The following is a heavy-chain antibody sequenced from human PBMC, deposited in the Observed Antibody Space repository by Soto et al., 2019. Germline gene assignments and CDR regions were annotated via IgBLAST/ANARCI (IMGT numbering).Heavy chain of an antibody. CDR2: ISYDGSNK. Sequence: QVQLVESGGGVVQPGRSLRLSCAASGFTFSSYGMHWVRQAPGKGLEWVAVISYDGSNKYYADSVKGRFTISRDNSKNTLYLQMNSLRAEDPAVYYCAKGDYGGNWESDYWGQGTLVTVSS. V-gene: IGHV3-30*18. D-gene: IGHD4-17*01. CDR1: GFTFSSYG. J-gene: IGHJ4*02. CDR3: AKGDYGGNWESDY.